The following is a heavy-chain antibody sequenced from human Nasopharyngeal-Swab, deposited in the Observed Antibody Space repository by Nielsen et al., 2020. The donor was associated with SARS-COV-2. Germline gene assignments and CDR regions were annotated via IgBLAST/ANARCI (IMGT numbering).Heavy chain of an antibody. V-gene: IGHV7-4-1*02. CDR3: ARDLLPVDMARNLYAYYSMDV. CDR2: INPKTGSP. D-gene: IGHD5-24*01. J-gene: IGHJ6*02. CDR1: GYNFPNYV. Sequence: ASVKVSCKASGYNFPNYVVNWVRQAPGQGLEWMGWINPKTGSPTYAQGFTGRVVFSLDTSLNTAYVQITSLKAEDTAVYYCARDLLPVDMARNLYAYYSMDVWGQGTTVTVSS.